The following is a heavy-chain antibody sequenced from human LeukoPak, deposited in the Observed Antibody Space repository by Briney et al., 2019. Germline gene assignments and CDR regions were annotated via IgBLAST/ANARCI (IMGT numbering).Heavy chain of an antibody. CDR2: INPSGGST. CDR3: ARDLSYCSSTSCFYDY. D-gene: IGHD2-2*01. Sequence: GASVKVSCKAPGYTFTSYYMHWVRQAPGQGLEWMGIINPSGGSTSYAQKFQGRVTMTRDTSTSTVYMELSSLRSEDTAVYYCARDLSYCSSTSCFYDYWGQGTLVTVSS. V-gene: IGHV1-46*01. J-gene: IGHJ4*02. CDR1: GYTFTSYY.